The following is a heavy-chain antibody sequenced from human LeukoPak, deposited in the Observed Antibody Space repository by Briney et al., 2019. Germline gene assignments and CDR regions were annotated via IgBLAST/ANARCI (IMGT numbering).Heavy chain of an antibody. V-gene: IGHV3-66*01. CDR1: GFTVSSNY. Sequence: PGGSLRLSCAASGFTVSSNYMSWVRQAPGKGLEWVSVIYSGGSTYYADSVKGRFTISRDNSKNTLYLQMNSLRAEDTAVYYCATSPEGGGTMYYFDYWGQGTLVTVSS. J-gene: IGHJ4*02. CDR2: IYSGGST. CDR3: ATSPEGGGTMYYFDY. D-gene: IGHD2-15*01.